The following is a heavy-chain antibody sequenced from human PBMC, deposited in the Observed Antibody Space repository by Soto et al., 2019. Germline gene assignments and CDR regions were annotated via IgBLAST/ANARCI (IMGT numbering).Heavy chain of an antibody. Sequence: SETLSLTCTVSGGSISSYYWSWIRQPPGKGLEWIGYIYYSGSTNYNPSLKSRVTISVDTSKNQFSLKLSSVTAADTAVYYCARSRIVLVPAAMEGGWFDPWGQGTLVTVSS. D-gene: IGHD2-2*01. CDR2: IYYSGST. J-gene: IGHJ5*02. CDR3: ARSRIVLVPAAMEGGWFDP. CDR1: GGSISSYY. V-gene: IGHV4-59*12.